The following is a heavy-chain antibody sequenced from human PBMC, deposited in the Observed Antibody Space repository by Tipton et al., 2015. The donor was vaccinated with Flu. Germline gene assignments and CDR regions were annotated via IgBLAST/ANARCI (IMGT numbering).Heavy chain of an antibody. CDR1: GGSVSGHY. D-gene: IGHD3-10*01. J-gene: IGHJ4*02. V-gene: IGHV4-34*01. CDR3: ARGSGSGTYVIFDY. CDR2: INHSGRT. Sequence: TLSLTCAVYGGSVSGHYWSWIRQPPGKGLEWIGEINHSGRTNYNPSLKSRVTISVDTSKNQFSLKLSSVTAADTAVYYCARGSGSGTYVIFDYWGQGTLVTVSS.